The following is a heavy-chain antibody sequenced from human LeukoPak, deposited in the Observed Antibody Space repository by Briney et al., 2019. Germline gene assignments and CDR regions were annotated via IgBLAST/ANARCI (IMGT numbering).Heavy chain of an antibody. Sequence: PGGSLRLPCAASGFTFDDYAMHWVRQAPGKGLEWVSGISWNSGSIGYADSVKGRFTISRDNAKNSLYLQTNSLRAEDTALYYCAKDQSPNLPAAALDYWGQGTLVTVSS. CDR2: ISWNSGSI. J-gene: IGHJ4*02. V-gene: IGHV3-9*01. D-gene: IGHD2-2*01. CDR3: AKDQSPNLPAAALDY. CDR1: GFTFDDYA.